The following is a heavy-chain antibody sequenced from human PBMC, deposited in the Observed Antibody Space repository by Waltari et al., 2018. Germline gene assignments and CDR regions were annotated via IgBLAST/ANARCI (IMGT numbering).Heavy chain of an antibody. J-gene: IGHJ4*02. CDR1: GFTFSSYW. CDR2: KKQDGSEK. CDR3: AKWLKYSSGHTDYFDY. Sequence: EVQLVESGGGLVQPGGSLRLSCAASGFTFSSYWMSWVRQAPGKGLEGVANKKQDGSEKYYLDSVKGRFTISRDDSKSIAYLQMNSLRAEDTAVYYCAKWLKYSSGHTDYFDYWGQGTLVTVSS. V-gene: IGHV3-7*03. D-gene: IGHD6-19*01.